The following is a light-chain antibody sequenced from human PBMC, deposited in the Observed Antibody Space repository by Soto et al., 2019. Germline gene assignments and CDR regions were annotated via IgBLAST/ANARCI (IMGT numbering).Light chain of an antibody. CDR1: SSNIGSKT. Sequence: QSLLTQPPSASGTPGQRVTISCSGSSSNIGSKTVNWYQQVPGTAPKLLIYSNSQRPSGVPDRISGSKSGTSASLAISGLQSEDETGYYCAAWDDSLNGPVFGGGTKLTVL. J-gene: IGLJ2*01. CDR3: AAWDDSLNGPV. V-gene: IGLV1-44*01. CDR2: SNS.